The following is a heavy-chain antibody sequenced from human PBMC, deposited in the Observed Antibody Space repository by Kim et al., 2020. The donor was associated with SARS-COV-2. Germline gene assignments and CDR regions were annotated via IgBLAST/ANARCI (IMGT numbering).Heavy chain of an antibody. V-gene: IGHV3-30*07. J-gene: IGHJ4*02. CDR3: ARGSPYCSGGSCYSGNDY. D-gene: IGHD2-15*01. Sequence: KGRFTISRDNSKDTLYLQMNSLRAEDTAVYYCARGSPYCSGGSCYSGNDYWGQGTLVTVSS.